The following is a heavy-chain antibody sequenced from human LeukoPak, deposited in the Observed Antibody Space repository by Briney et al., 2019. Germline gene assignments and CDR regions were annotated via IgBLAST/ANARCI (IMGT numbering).Heavy chain of an antibody. D-gene: IGHD3-16*02. V-gene: IGHV4-61*02. Sequence: PSETLSLTCTVTGGSISSGSYYWSWIRQPAGKGLEWIGRIYTSGSTNYNPSLKSRVTISVDTSKNQFSLKLSSVTAADTAVYYCASGYDYVWGSYRYTGAYFDYWGQGTLVTVSS. J-gene: IGHJ4*02. CDR1: GGSISSGSYY. CDR2: IYTSGST. CDR3: ASGYDYVWGSYRYTGAYFDY.